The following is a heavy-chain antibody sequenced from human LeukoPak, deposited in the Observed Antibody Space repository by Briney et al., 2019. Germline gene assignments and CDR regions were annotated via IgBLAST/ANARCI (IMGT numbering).Heavy chain of an antibody. CDR2: MDRHTDI. CDR1: GFTFSNFG. J-gene: IGHJ4*02. Sequence: GGSLRLSCTVSGFTFSNFGVNWVRQAPGKGLEWVSCMDRHTDIYYANSVRGRFTISRDNAKNSVFLQMDRLTVEDTAVYYCVGDPTTNRYQYFEYWGQGALVTVSS. V-gene: IGHV3-21*01. CDR3: VGDPTTNRYQYFEY. D-gene: IGHD2-8*01.